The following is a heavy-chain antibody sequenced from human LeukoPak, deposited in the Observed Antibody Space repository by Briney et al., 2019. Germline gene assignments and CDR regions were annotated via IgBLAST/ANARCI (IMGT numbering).Heavy chain of an antibody. Sequence: ASVKVSCKASGYTFTGYYMHWVRQAPGQGLEWMGGIIPIFGTANYAQKFQGRVTITADESTSTAYMELSSLRSEDTAVYYCARAAFGDTAMVRHYYYYGMDVWGQGTTVTVSS. J-gene: IGHJ6*02. CDR3: ARAAFGDTAMVRHYYYYGMDV. CDR1: GYTFTGYY. V-gene: IGHV1-69*13. CDR2: IIPIFGTA. D-gene: IGHD5-18*01.